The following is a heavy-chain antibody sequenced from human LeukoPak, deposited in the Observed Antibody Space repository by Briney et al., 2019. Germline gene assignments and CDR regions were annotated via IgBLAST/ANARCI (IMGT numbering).Heavy chain of an antibody. CDR2: IKSKTDGGTT. V-gene: IGHV3-15*07. Sequence: GGSLRLSCAASGFTFSSYAMNWVRQAPGKGLEWVGRIKSKTDGGTTDYAAPVKGRFTISRDDSKNTLYLQMNSLKTEDTAVYYCTTDPTQYPHAYCGGDCYSTLDYWGQGTLVTVSS. D-gene: IGHD2-21*02. J-gene: IGHJ4*02. CDR1: GFTFSSYA. CDR3: TTDPTQYPHAYCGGDCYSTLDY.